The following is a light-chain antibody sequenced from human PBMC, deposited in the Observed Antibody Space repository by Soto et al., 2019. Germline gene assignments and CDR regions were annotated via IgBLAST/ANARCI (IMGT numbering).Light chain of an antibody. Sequence: DIQMTQSPSSLFASVGDRVTITCQATQDINIYLNWYQQKPGKAPNLLIYDASNLEIGVPSRFSGSGSGTHFTFTISSLQTEDIGTYYCQQYDLLPHTFGRGTRLEIK. CDR2: DAS. V-gene: IGKV1-33*01. J-gene: IGKJ5*01. CDR1: QDINIY. CDR3: QQYDLLPHT.